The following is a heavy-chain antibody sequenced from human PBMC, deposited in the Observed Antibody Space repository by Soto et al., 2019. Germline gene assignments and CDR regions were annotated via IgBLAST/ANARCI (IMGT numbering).Heavy chain of an antibody. CDR3: AKVMGPSCGGDCYSRLADY. CDR2: ITDNGGDT. J-gene: IGHJ4*02. V-gene: IGHV3-23*01. CDR1: GFIFSNYA. Sequence: PGGSLRLSCGASGFIFSNYAMSWVRQTPGKGLERVAIITDNGGDTKYADTVKGRFTVSRDNSKNTLSLQMNSLKVEDTAVYYCAKVMGPSCGGDCYSRLADYWGQGTLVTVSS. D-gene: IGHD2-21*01.